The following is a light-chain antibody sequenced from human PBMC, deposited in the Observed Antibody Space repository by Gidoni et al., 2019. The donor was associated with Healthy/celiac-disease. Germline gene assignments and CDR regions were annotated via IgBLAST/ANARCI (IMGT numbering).Light chain of an antibody. CDR2: GAS. J-gene: IGKJ4*01. Sequence: EIVMTQSPATLSVSPVERATLSCSASQSVSSNLAWYQQKPGQAPRLLIYGASTRATGIPASLSGSGSGTEFTLTISSLQSEDFAVYYCQQYNNWPPGFGGGTKVEIK. V-gene: IGKV3-15*01. CDR1: QSVSSN. CDR3: QQYNNWPPG.